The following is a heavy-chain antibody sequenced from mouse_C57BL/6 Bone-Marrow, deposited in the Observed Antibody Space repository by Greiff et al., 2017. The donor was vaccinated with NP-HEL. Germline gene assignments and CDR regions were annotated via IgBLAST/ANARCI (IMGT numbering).Heavy chain of an antibody. CDR1: GYTFTSYW. CDR3: AREGVSTMVTTRTWFAY. CDR2: IYPGSGST. Sequence: QVQLQQPGAELVKPGASVKMSCKASGYTFTSYWITWVKQRPGQGLEWIGDIYPGSGSTNYNEKFKRKATLTVDTSSITAYMQLSSLTSEDSAVYYCAREGVSTMVTTRTWFAYWGQGTLVTVSA. V-gene: IGHV1-55*01. J-gene: IGHJ3*01. D-gene: IGHD2-2*01.